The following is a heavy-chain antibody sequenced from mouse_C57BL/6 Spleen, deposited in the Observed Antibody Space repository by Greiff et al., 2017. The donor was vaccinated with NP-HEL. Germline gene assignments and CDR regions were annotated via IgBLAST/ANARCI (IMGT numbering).Heavy chain of an antibody. CDR2: IDPSDSYT. CDR3: ARGGALYYFDY. J-gene: IGHJ2*01. D-gene: IGHD6-1*01. Sequence: VQLQQPGAELVMPGASVKLSCTASGYTFTSYWMHWVKQRPGQGLEWIGEIDPSDSYTNYNQKFKGKSTLTVDKSSSTAYMQVSSLTSEDSAVYYCARGGALYYFDYWGQGTTLTVSS. V-gene: IGHV1-69*01. CDR1: GYTFTSYW.